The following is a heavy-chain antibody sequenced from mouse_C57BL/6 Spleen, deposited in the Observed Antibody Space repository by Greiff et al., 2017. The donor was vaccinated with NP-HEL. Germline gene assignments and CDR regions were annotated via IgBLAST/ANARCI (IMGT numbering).Heavy chain of an antibody. J-gene: IGHJ3*01. D-gene: IGHD1-1*01. CDR2: IYPGSGST. CDR3: ARWVNYGTTGAWFAY. Sequence: QVQLQQPGAELVKPGASVKMSCKASGYTFTSYWITWVKQRPGQGLEWIGDIYPGSGSTNYNEKFKSKATLTVDTSSSTAYMQLSSLTSEDSAVYYCARWVNYGTTGAWFAYWGQGTLVTVSA. V-gene: IGHV1-55*01. CDR1: GYTFTSYW.